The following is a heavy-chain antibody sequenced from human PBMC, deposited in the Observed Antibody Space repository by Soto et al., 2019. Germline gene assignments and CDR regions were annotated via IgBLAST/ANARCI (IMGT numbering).Heavy chain of an antibody. CDR2: IYHGGST. J-gene: IGHJ4*02. Sequence: SETLSLTCVVSGFSISSGYYWGCFRQPPGKGLEWIGTIYHGGSTFYNPSLNSRVTISVDTSKNQFSLKLSSVTAADTALYYCARVDRSGWTPNFFDYWGQGTLVTVSS. V-gene: IGHV4-38-2*01. CDR1: GFSISSGYY. CDR3: ARVDRSGWTPNFFDY. D-gene: IGHD6-19*01.